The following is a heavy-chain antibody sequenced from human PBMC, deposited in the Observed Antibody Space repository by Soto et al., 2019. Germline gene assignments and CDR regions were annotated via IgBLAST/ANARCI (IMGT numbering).Heavy chain of an antibody. V-gene: IGHV4-59*01. J-gene: IGHJ6*02. CDR2: IYDTGISGYTPST. CDR1: GGSITSSY. Sequence: SETLSLTCTVSGGSITSSYWSWIRRPPGKGLEWIAYIYDTGISGYTPSTSYNPSLKSRVTMPVDTSKSQFSLKLTSVTAADTAVYYCARGEDAFFYYGLDVWGQGITVTVSS. CDR3: ARGEDAFFYYGLDV.